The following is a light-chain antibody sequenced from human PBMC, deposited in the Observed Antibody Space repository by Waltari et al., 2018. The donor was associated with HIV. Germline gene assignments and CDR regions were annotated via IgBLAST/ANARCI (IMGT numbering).Light chain of an antibody. CDR2: DAS. J-gene: IGKJ5*01. Sequence: VLTQSPATLSLSPGDRATLSCRASPSVSFHLAWYQQKPGKPPRVLIYDASNRATGIPARFSGSGSGTDFTLTISSLEPEDFAVYYCQQRTNWLITFGQGTRLEIK. CDR3: QQRTNWLIT. CDR1: PSVSFH. V-gene: IGKV3-11*01.